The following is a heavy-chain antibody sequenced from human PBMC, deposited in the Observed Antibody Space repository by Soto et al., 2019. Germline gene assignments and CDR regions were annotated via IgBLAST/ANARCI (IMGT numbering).Heavy chain of an antibody. CDR1: GYTFTSYY. CDR2: INPSGGST. J-gene: IGHJ6*02. Sequence: ASVKVSCKASGYTFTSYYMHWVRQAPGQGLEWMGIINPSGGSTSYAQKFQGRVTMTRDTSTSIVYMELSSLRSEDTAVYYCAREWRYYYDSSGLHYGMDVWGQGTTVTVSS. CDR3: AREWRYYYDSSGLHYGMDV. V-gene: IGHV1-46*01. D-gene: IGHD3-22*01.